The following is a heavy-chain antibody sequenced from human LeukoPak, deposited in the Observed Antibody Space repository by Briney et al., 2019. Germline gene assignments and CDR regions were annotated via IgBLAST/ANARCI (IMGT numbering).Heavy chain of an antibody. J-gene: IGHJ5*02. Sequence: ASVKVSCKASGYTFTSYGITWVRQAPGQGLEWMGWISTYNGNTNYAQKLQGRVTMTTDTSTSTAYMELRSLRSDDTAVYYCARDQLSRGVWFDPWGQGTLVTVSS. CDR3: ARDQLSRGVWFDP. CDR2: ISTYNGNT. D-gene: IGHD1-1*01. V-gene: IGHV1-18*01. CDR1: GYTFTSYG.